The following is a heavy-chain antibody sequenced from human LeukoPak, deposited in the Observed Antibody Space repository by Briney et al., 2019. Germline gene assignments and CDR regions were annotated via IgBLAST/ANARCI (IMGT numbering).Heavy chain of an antibody. CDR3: ARKENVYYYFDY. J-gene: IGHJ4*02. CDR1: GYSVTSSSW. V-gene: IGHV4-28*01. Sequence: SGTLSLTCAVSGYSVTSSSWWGWIRQPPGKGLEWIGYIYHSGTTYYNPSLQSRVTMSVDTSKNQFSLKLSSVTAVDTAVYYCARKENVYYYFDYWGQGTLVTVSS. CDR2: IYHSGTT. D-gene: IGHD3-10*01.